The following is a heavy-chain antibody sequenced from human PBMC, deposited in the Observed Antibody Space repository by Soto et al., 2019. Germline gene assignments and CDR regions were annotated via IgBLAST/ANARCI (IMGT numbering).Heavy chain of an antibody. CDR3: AVDCSSSSCYRDGMDV. Sequence: EVQLVESGGGLVQPGGSLRLSCAASGITFSNYWMHWFRQAPGKGLVCVSRINGDGSSTSYADSVKGRFTISRDNAKNSLFLQMNSLRAEDTAVYYCAVDCSSSSCYRDGMDVWGQGTTVTVSS. D-gene: IGHD2-2*02. CDR1: GITFSNYW. CDR2: INGDGSST. J-gene: IGHJ6*02. V-gene: IGHV3-74*01.